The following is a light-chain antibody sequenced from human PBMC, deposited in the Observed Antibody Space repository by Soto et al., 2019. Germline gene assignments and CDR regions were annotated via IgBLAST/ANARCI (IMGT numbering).Light chain of an antibody. CDR1: QSVSSTY. CDR2: GAS. J-gene: IGKJ2*01. V-gene: IGKV3-20*01. Sequence: EIVLTQSPGTLSLSPGERATLSCRASQSVSSTYLAWYQQNPGQAPRLLIYGASSRATGIPDRFSGSGSGTDVPHTRRRLEAEDFAVYYCQQYGSSSYTWGQGTKLDIK. CDR3: QQYGSSSYT.